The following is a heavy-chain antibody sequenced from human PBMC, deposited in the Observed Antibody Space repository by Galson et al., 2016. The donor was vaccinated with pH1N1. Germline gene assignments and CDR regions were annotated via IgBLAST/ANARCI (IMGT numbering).Heavy chain of an antibody. D-gene: IGHD4-17*01. Sequence: PALVKPTQTLTLTCTFSGFSLSTSGVGVGWIRQPPGKALEWLAVIYWNDDKRYSPSLKSRLTNNKDTSTNQVVLTMTNMDPVDTDTYYCVHSYYGYYGGWFDPWGQGTLVPGSS. CDR1: GFSLSTSGVG. CDR2: IYWNDDK. V-gene: IGHV2-5*01. J-gene: IGHJ5*02. CDR3: VHSYYGYYGGWFDP.